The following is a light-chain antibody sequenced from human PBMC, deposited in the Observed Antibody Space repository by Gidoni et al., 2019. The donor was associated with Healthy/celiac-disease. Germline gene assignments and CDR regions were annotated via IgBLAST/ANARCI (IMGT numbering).Light chain of an antibody. CDR1: KSRLHSNGYNY. V-gene: IGKV2-28*01. Sequence: DMLMTQSPLSLPVTPGEPASISCRSSKSRLHSNGYNYLDWYLQKPGQSPQLLIYLGSNRASGVPDRFSGSGSGTDFTLKISRVEAEDVGVYYCMQALQTPWYTFGQGTKLEIK. J-gene: IGKJ2*01. CDR3: MQALQTPWYT. CDR2: LGS.